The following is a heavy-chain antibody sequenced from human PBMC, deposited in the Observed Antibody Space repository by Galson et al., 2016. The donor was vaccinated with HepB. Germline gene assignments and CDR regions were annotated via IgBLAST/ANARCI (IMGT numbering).Heavy chain of an antibody. CDR2: IYSGGGT. Sequence: SLRLSCAASGFTVSNNFMRWVRQAPGKGLEWVSLIYSGGGTHYVDSVKGRFIISRDNSKNTLYLQMNSLRVEDTAVYYCARGWRTYYRYFEHWGQGALVSVSS. CDR3: ARGWRTYYRYFEH. CDR1: GFTVSNNF. V-gene: IGHV3-53*01. J-gene: IGHJ1*01. D-gene: IGHD1-26*01.